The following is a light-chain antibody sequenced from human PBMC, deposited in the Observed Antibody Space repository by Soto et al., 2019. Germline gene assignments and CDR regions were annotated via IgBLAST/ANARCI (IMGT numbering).Light chain of an antibody. Sequence: EILMTQSPATLSVSPGERATLSCRASQSVSSDLAWYHQKPGQAPSLLIYGASTRATGIPARFTGSGSGTDVYLTINRLEPEEAAMYYCQQYATSPRTFGGGTKVDIK. CDR2: GAS. J-gene: IGKJ4*01. CDR3: QQYATSPRT. V-gene: IGKV3D-15*02. CDR1: QSVSSD.